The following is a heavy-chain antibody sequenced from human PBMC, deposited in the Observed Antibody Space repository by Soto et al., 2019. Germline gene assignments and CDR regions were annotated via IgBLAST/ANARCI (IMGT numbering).Heavy chain of an antibody. J-gene: IGHJ4*02. CDR3: ARAITSIAADPYYFDY. CDR2: IIPIFGTA. V-gene: IGHV1-69*13. Sequence: ASVKVSCKASGGTFSSYAISWVRQAPGQGLEWMGGIIPIFGTANYAQKFQGRVTITADESTSTAYMELSSLRSEDTAVYYCARAITSIAADPYYFDYWGQGTLVTVSS. CDR1: GGTFSSYA. D-gene: IGHD6-13*01.